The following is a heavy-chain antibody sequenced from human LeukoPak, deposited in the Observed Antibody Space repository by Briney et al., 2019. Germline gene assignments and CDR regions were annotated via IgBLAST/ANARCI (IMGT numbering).Heavy chain of an antibody. CDR2: ISWNSGSI. J-gene: IGHJ3*02. D-gene: IGHD6-19*01. CDR1: GFTFSSYS. CDR3: AKDRTRGAVAGTVGAFDI. V-gene: IGHV3-9*01. Sequence: GGSLRLSCAASGFTFSSYSMNWVRQAPGKGLEWVSGISWNSGSIGYADSVKGRFTISRDNAKNSLYLQMNSLRAEDTALYYCAKDRTRGAVAGTVGAFDIWGQGTMVTVSS.